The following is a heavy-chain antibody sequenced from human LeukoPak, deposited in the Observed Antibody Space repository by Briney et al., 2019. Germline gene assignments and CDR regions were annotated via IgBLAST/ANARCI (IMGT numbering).Heavy chain of an antibody. V-gene: IGHV3-21*01. J-gene: IGHJ4*02. D-gene: IGHD3-22*01. CDR2: ISSSSSYI. CDR3: ARALYYYDSSGYYGHDY. Sequence: GGSLRLSCAASGFTFSSYSMNWVRQAPGKGLEWVSSISSSSSYIYYADSVKGRFTISRDNAKNSLYLQMNSLRAEDAAVYYCARALYYYDSSGYYGHDYWGQGTLVTVSS. CDR1: GFTFSSYS.